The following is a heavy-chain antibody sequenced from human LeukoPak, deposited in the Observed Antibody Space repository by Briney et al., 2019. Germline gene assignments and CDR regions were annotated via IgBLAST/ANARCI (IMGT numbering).Heavy chain of an antibody. D-gene: IGHD1-26*01. CDR2: FDPEDGET. V-gene: IGHV1-24*01. Sequence: ASVKVSCKVSGYTLTELSMHWVRQAPGKGLEWMGGFDPEDGETIYAQKLQGRVTMTEDTSTDTAYMELSSLRSEDTAVYYCATVVGAIKDYYYGMDVWGQGTTVTVSS. CDR3: ATVVGAIKDYYYGMDV. J-gene: IGHJ6*02. CDR1: GYTLTELS.